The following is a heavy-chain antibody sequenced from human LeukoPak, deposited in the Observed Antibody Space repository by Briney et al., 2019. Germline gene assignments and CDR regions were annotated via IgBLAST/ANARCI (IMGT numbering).Heavy chain of an antibody. CDR3: ARHQFYGVSQPHSFDY. V-gene: IGHV4-39*01. Sequence: SETLSLTCTVSGRSISDDNYLWGWIRQSPGEGLEWIASIHYTGSTYYTPSLESRVTMFLDTSKNQFSLNLRSVTAADTAVYYCARHQFYGVSQPHSFDYWGRGTLVTVSS. CDR2: IHYTGST. D-gene: IGHD3-3*01. J-gene: IGHJ4*02. CDR1: GRSISDDNYL.